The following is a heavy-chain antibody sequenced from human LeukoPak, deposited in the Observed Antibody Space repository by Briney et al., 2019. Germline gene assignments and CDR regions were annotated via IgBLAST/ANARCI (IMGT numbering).Heavy chain of an antibody. V-gene: IGHV4-59*01. D-gene: IGHD6-13*01. CDR2: IYYSGST. CDR3: ARFDPSYSSSWGLDY. J-gene: IGHJ4*02. Sequence: SETLSLTCTVSGGSISSYYWSWIRQPPGKGLEWIGYIYYSGSTNYNPSLKSRVTISVDTSKNQFSLKLSSVTAADTAVYYCARFDPSYSSSWGLDYWGQGTLVTVSS. CDR1: GGSISSYY.